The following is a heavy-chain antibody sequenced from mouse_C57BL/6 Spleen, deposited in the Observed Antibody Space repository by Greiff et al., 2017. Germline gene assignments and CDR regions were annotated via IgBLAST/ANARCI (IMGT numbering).Heavy chain of an antibody. D-gene: IGHD1-1*01. V-gene: IGHV5-17*01. CDR3: AREGLLGMDY. CDR1: GFTFSDHG. J-gene: IGHJ4*01. Sequence: VQLKESGGGLVKPGGFLKLFCAASGFTFSDHGMHRVRQAPEQGLEWVTYISCGSCTIYYADTVKGRFTISRDNAKKTLFLQMTSLRSEDTAKYYCAREGLLGMDYWGQGTSVTVSS. CDR2: ISCGSCTI.